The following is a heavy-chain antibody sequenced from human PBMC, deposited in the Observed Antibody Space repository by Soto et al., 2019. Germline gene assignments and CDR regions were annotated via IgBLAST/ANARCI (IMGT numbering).Heavy chain of an antibody. CDR1: GFTFDDYA. Sequence: GGSLRLSCAASGFTFDDYAMHWVRQAPGKGLEWVSGISWNSGSIGYADSVKGRFTISRDNAKNSLYLQMNSLIAEDTALYYCAKDRWPRRDYGSACDIWGQGTMVSVSS. D-gene: IGHD4-17*01. CDR3: AKDRWPRRDYGSACDI. J-gene: IGHJ3*02. CDR2: ISWNSGSI. V-gene: IGHV3-9*01.